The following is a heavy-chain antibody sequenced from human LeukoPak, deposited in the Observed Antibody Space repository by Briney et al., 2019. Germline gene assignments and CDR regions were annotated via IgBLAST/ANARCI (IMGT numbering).Heavy chain of an antibody. J-gene: IGHJ4*02. CDR3: ARGALRWELLGDFDY. CDR1: GYTFTGYY. D-gene: IGHD1-26*01. Sequence: ASVKVSCKASGYTFTGYYMHWVRQAPGQGLEWMGRINPNSGGTNYAQKFQGRVTMTRDTSISTAYMELSRLRSDDTAVYYCARGALRWELLGDFDYWGQGTLVTVSS. CDR2: INPNSGGT. V-gene: IGHV1-2*06.